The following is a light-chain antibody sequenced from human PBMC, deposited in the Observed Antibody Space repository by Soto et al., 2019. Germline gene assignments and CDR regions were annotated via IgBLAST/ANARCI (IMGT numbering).Light chain of an antibody. V-gene: IGLV1-51*01. CDR2: DNN. CDR3: GAWDSSLSAYV. J-gene: IGLJ1*01. Sequence: QSVLTQPPSVSAAPGQKVAIFCSGSISNVGNNYVSWFQQLPGTAPKLLIYDNNKRPSGIPDRFSGSKSGTSATLGITGLLTGDEADYYCGAWDSSLSAYVFGSGTNVTVL. CDR1: ISNVGNNY.